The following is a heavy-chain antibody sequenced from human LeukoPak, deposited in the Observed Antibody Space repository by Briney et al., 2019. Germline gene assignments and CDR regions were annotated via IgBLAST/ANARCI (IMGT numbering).Heavy chain of an antibody. CDR1: GGTFSSYA. J-gene: IGHJ6*02. CDR3: AREHCSSTSCLNYYYYGMDV. Sequence: ASVKVSCKASGGTFSSYAISWVRQAPGQGLEWMGGIIPIFGTANYAQKFQGRVTITADESTSTAYMELSSLRSEDTAVYYCAREHCSSTSCLNYYYYGMDVWGQGTTVTVSS. D-gene: IGHD2-2*01. CDR2: IIPIFGTA. V-gene: IGHV1-69*13.